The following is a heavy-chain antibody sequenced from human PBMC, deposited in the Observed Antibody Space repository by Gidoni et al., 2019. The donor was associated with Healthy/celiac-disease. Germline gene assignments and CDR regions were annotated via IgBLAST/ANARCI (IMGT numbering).Heavy chain of an antibody. Sequence: GQLVESGGGLVQPAGSLRLPCAASGFTFSSYCMNWVRQAQGKGLEWVAYISSSSSTIYYADSVKGRFTISRDNAKNSLYLQMNSLRDEDTAVYYCARDYGAHFDYWGQGTLVTVSS. J-gene: IGHJ4*02. D-gene: IGHD4-17*01. CDR2: ISSSSSTI. V-gene: IGHV3-48*02. CDR1: GFTFSSYC. CDR3: ARDYGAHFDY.